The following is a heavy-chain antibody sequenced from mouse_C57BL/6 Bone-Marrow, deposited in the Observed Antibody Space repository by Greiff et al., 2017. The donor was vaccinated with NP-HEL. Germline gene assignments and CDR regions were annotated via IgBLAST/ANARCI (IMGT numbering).Heavy chain of an antibody. CDR3: AREGDYDPSYYAMDY. V-gene: IGHV1-81*01. CDR1: GYTFTSYG. Sequence: QVQLKQSGAELARPGASVKLSCKASGYTFTSYGISWVKQRTGQGLEWIGEIYPRSGNTYYNEKFKGKATLTADKSSSTAYMELRSLTSEDSAVYFCAREGDYDPSYYAMDYWGQGTSVTVSS. CDR2: IYPRSGNT. D-gene: IGHD2-4*01. J-gene: IGHJ4*01.